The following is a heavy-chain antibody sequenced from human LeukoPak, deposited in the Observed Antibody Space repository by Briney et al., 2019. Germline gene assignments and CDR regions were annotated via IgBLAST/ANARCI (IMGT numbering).Heavy chain of an antibody. Sequence: ASVKVSCKASGYTFTSYDINWVRQATGQGLGWMGWMNPNSGNTGYAQKFQGRVTMTRNTSISTAYMELSSLRSEDTAVYYCARGIYDILTGYSNDAFDIWGQGTMVTVSS. V-gene: IGHV1-8*01. CDR3: ARGIYDILTGYSNDAFDI. D-gene: IGHD3-9*01. CDR1: GYTFTSYD. CDR2: MNPNSGNT. J-gene: IGHJ3*02.